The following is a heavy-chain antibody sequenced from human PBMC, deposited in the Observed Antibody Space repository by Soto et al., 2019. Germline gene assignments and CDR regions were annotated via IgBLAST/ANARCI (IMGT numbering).Heavy chain of an antibody. J-gene: IGHJ6*02. D-gene: IGHD2-15*01. CDR3: ARGSVNVVGPPDSRYYYYYGMDV. CDR2: IYYSGGT. Sequence: SETLSLTCTFSGGSISSYYWSWIRQPPGKGLEWIGYIYYSGGTNYNPSLKSRVTISVDTSKNQFSLKLSSVTAADTAVYYCARGSVNVVGPPDSRYYYYYGMDVWGQGTRVTVSS. V-gene: IGHV4-59*01. CDR1: GGSISSYY.